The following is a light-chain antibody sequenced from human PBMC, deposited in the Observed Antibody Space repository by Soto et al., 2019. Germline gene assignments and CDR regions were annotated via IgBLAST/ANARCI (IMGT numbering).Light chain of an antibody. V-gene: IGLV1-44*01. Sequence: VLTQPPSLSATPGQRVNISCSGSFSNIGDNAVNWYQQLPGAAPKLLIYLNDQRPSGVPDRFSGSKSGTSAFLAISGLQSEDEADYYCAAWDDSLNALFGTGTKVTVL. CDR1: FSNIGDNA. CDR2: LND. CDR3: AAWDDSLNAL. J-gene: IGLJ1*01.